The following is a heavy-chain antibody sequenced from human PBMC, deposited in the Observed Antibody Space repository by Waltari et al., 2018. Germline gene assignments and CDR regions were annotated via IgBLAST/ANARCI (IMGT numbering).Heavy chain of an antibody. V-gene: IGHV3-9*01. CDR1: GFTFADYA. J-gene: IGHJ4*02. D-gene: IGHD1-26*01. CDR2: ISWNSDNI. CDR3: AKGHSGSYGLKD. Sequence: EVQLVESGGGWVQPGRSRGLPYAVSGFTFADYAMHWVRQAPGKGLEWVSGISWNSDNIGYADSVKGRFTISRDNAKNSLYLQMNSLRPEDTALYYCAKGHSGSYGLKDWGQGTLVTVSS.